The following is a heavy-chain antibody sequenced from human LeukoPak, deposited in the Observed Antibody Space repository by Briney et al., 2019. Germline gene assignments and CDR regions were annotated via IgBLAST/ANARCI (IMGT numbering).Heavy chain of an antibody. Sequence: PSETLSLTCTVSGGSISSYYWSWIRQPPGKGLEWIGYINYSGSTNYNPSLKSRVTISVDTSKNQFSLKLSSVTAADTAVYYCARDIGTMVRGTAFDIWGQGTMVTVSS. V-gene: IGHV4-59*01. CDR1: GGSISSYY. J-gene: IGHJ3*02. D-gene: IGHD3-10*01. CDR2: INYSGST. CDR3: ARDIGTMVRGTAFDI.